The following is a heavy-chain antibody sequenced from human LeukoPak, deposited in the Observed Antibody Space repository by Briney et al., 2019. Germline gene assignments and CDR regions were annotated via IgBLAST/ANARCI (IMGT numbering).Heavy chain of an antibody. D-gene: IGHD6-25*01. CDR3: ARVSGYRTLSFDY. Sequence: GGSLRLSCAASGFTFSSYSMNWVRQAPGKGLEWVSSISSSSSYIYYADSVKGRFTISRDNAKNSLYLQMNSLRAEDTAVYYCARVSGYRTLSFDYWGQGTLVTVSS. J-gene: IGHJ4*02. CDR2: ISSSSSYI. V-gene: IGHV3-21*01. CDR1: GFTFSSYS.